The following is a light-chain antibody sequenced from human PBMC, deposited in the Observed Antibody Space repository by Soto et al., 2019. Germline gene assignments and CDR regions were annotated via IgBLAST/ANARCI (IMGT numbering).Light chain of an antibody. V-gene: IGKV1-5*03. CDR3: QHYASFSGT. CDR2: KAS. Sequence: MTQSPSSLSAYVGDRVTITCRASQRISTYLNWYQQKSGKAPNLLIYKASTLETGVPSRFSGSGSGTEFTLTISTLQPDDFATYYCQHYASFSGTFGQGSKVDIK. J-gene: IGKJ1*01. CDR1: QRISTY.